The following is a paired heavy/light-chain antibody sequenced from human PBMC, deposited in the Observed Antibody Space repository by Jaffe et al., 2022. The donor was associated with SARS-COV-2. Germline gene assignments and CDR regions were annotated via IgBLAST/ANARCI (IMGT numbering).Heavy chain of an antibody. CDR1: GASLSSHY. CDR3: ATEGEYGDSEY. V-gene: IGHV4-59*11. CDR2: IYYSATT. D-gene: IGHD4-17*01. Sequence: QVQLQASGPGLVKPSETLSLTCIVSGASLSSHYWSWFRQPPGQGLEWIGHIYYSATTKYNLSLKSRVTISADTSKNQFSLKLNSVTAADTAVYYCATEGEYGDSEYWGPGTLVTVSS. J-gene: IGHJ4*02.
Light chain of an antibody. CDR3: MQNTHWPKT. CDR2: KVS. V-gene: IGKV2-30*01. J-gene: IGKJ2*01. Sequence: DVVMTQSPLSLPVTLGQPASISCRSNRSLVYIDGNTYLKWFQQRPGQSPRRLIYKVSNRDSGVPDRFSGSGSGTDFTLKISRVEAEDVAVYFCMQNTHWPKTFGQGTRLEIK. CDR1: RSLVYIDGNTY.